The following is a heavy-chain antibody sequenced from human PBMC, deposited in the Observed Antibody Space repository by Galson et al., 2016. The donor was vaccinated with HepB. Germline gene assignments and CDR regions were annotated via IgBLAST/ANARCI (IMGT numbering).Heavy chain of an antibody. CDR2: IYWDDDK. CDR1: GFSLSTTGVG. J-gene: IGHJ4*02. V-gene: IGHV2-5*02. CDR3: AHGAGYFDF. D-gene: IGHD6-19*01. Sequence: ALVKPTQSLTLTCTFSGFSLSTTGVGMGWIRQPPGKALEWLALIYWDDDKHYTPSLKSRLTVTKDTSQNQVVLTMTNMDPVDTATYYCAHGAGYFDFWGQGTLVTVSS.